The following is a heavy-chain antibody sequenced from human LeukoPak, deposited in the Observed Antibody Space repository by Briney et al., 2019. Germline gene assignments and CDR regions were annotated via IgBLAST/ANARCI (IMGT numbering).Heavy chain of an antibody. D-gene: IGHD2-15*01. J-gene: IGHJ6*02. CDR2: IYHAGST. CDR1: GGSISSGGFY. Sequence: SQTLSLTCTVSGGSISSGGFYWGWIRQSPGKGLEWIGYIYHAGSTYYNPSLKSRVTISVDRPENQFSLRLNSVTAADTAVYFCARALVFYGCSGGSCYSENYYYGMDVWGQGTTVTVSS. V-gene: IGHV4-30-2*06. CDR3: ARALVFYGCSGGSCYSENYYYGMDV.